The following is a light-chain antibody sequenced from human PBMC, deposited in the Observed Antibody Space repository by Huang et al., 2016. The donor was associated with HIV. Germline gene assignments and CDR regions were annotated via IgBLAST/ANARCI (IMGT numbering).Light chain of an antibody. CDR3: QQTYFIPVT. Sequence: DVQMTQSPSYLSASIRDRVTISCRASQNIGSSLNWYQQKPGKTPRLLIYSINKLDSGVPSRVVGSGSGTDFTLTISGLQPEDIAIYFCQQTYFIPVTFGQGSRVDL. V-gene: IGKV1-39*01. J-gene: IGKJ3*01. CDR1: QNIGSS. CDR2: SIN.